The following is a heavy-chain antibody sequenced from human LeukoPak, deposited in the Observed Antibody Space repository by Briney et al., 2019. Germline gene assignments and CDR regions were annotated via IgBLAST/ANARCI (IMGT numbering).Heavy chain of an antibody. CDR1: GGSISSYY. CDR3: ARQAVSGYRSSKTVFDY. D-gene: IGHD6-13*01. J-gene: IGHJ4*02. CDR2: VYYSGST. Sequence: SETLSLTCAVSGGSISSYYWSWIRQPPGKGLEWIGYVYYSGSTNYNPSLKSRVTISVDTSKNQFSLKLSSVTAADTAAYYCARQAVSGYRSSKTVFDYWGQGTLVTVSS. V-gene: IGHV4-59*08.